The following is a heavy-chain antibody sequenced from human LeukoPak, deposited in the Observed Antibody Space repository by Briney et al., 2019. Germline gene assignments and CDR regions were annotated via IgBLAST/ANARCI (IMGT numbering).Heavy chain of an antibody. CDR3: ATFSLSGLDY. Sequence: GGSLRLSCAASGFTFSSYSMNWVRQAPGKGLEWVSSISSSSSYIYYADSVKGRFTISRDNAKNSLYLQMNSLRAEDTAVYYCATFSLSGLDYWGQGTLVTVSS. J-gene: IGHJ4*02. D-gene: IGHD3-22*01. CDR2: ISSSSSYI. CDR1: GFTFSSYS. V-gene: IGHV3-21*01.